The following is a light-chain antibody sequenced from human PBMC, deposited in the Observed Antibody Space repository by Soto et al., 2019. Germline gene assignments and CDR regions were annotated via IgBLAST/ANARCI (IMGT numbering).Light chain of an antibody. CDR2: EAS. V-gene: IGKV3-15*01. J-gene: IGKJ4*01. CDR1: QSVSIN. CDR3: QQYNMWPLT. Sequence: EIVMPQSPATLSVSPGERATLSCRASQSVSINLAWYQQKPGQAPRLLIYEASTRVIGIPARFSGSGSGTEFTLTISSLQSEDFALYYCQQYNMWPLTFGKGTKVDIK.